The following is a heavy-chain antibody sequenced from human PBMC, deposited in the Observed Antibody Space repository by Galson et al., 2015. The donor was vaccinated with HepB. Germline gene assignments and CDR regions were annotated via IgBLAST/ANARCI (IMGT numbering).Heavy chain of an antibody. CDR1: GFTFSSYA. D-gene: IGHD2-2*01. CDR3: AREGCSSTSCYYSRRFGGVTFDAFDI. J-gene: IGHJ3*02. V-gene: IGHV3-30*04. CDR2: ISYDGSNK. Sequence: SLRLSCAASGFTFSSYAMHWVRQAPGKGLEWVAVISYDGSNKYYADSVKGRFTISRDNSKNTLYLQMNSLRAEDTAVYYCAREGCSSTSCYYSRRFGGVTFDAFDIWGQGTMVTVSS.